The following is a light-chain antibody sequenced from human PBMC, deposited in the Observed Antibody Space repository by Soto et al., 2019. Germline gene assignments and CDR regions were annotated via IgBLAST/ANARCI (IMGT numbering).Light chain of an antibody. V-gene: IGLV2-23*02. Sequence: QSALTQPASVSGSPGQSINISCTGTSSDVGSYNLVSWYQQHPDKAPKLIISEVTKRPSGISDRFSGSKSDNTASLTISGLQAEDEADYYCCSYAGSSTLVFGGGTKSPS. CDR2: EVT. J-gene: IGLJ2*01. CDR3: CSYAGSSTLV. CDR1: SSDVGSYNL.